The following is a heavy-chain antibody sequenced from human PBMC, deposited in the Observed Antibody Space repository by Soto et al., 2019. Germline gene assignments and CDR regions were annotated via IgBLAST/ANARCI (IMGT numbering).Heavy chain of an antibody. J-gene: IGHJ5*02. CDR2: ISGSGGST. CDR3: ANQHPLTANWFDP. CDR1: GFTFSSDA. Sequence: PGGSLRLSCAASGFTFSSDAMSWVRQGRGKGLEWVSAISGSGGSTYYADSVKGRLNTSRHNSKNTLYLQTNSLRAEDTAVYYCANQHPLTANWFDPGGQGTLVTVSS. D-gene: IGHD3-9*01. V-gene: IGHV3-23*01.